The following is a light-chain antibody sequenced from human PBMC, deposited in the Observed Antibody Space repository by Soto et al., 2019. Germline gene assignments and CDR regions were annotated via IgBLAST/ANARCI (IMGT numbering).Light chain of an antibody. J-gene: IGKJ2*01. CDR2: KVS. V-gene: IGKV2-30*01. CDR1: QSLVFSDGNTF. Sequence: DVVMTQSPLSLHVTLGQPASISCRSSQSLVFSDGNTFLNWFHQRPGHSPRRVIYKVSNRDSGDPHRFSGSGSGTDVTLKISRVEAEDVGVYDCMHGTHWPGTLGHGTKREIK. CDR3: MHGTHWPGT.